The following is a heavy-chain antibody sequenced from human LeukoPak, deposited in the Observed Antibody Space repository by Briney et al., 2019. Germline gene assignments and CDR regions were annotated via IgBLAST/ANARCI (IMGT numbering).Heavy chain of an antibody. CDR3: AREPFIVGATKEAFDI. J-gene: IGHJ3*02. CDR2: INPNSGGT. Sequence: ASVKVSCKASGYTFTGYYMHWVRQAPGQGLGWMGRINPNSGGTNYAQKFQGGVTMTRGTSISTAYMELSRLRSDDTAVYYCAREPFIVGATKEAFDIWGQGTMVTVSS. D-gene: IGHD1-26*01. CDR1: GYTFTGYY. V-gene: IGHV1-2*06.